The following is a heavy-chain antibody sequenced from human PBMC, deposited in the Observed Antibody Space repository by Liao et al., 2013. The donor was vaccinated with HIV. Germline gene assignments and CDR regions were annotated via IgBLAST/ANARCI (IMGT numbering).Heavy chain of an antibody. V-gene: IGHV4-59*01. D-gene: IGHD5-24*01. J-gene: IGHJ4*02. Sequence: QVQLKQWGAGLLKPSETLSLTCTVSGGSISTYYWNWIRQSPGKGLEWIGYIYNIVSTNYNPSLKSRVTMSVDTSKNQFSLKLNSVTAADTAVYYCASGWDGYQRNNPIWGRGNPRSPSPQ. CDR3: ASGWDGYQRNNPI. CDR2: IYNIVST. CDR1: GGSISTYY.